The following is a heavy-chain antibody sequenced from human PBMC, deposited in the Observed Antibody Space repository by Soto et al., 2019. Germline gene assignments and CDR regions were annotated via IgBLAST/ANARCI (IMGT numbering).Heavy chain of an antibody. Sequence: QVQLQESGPGLVKPSETLSLRCSVSGGSMSGYSWGWIRQPPGKGLDCIGYIYFAGSIKYSPSLQSRAIISADASKNQFSLTLNSVPAADTAQYFCARAGVDYWTGDAFEIWGPGTMVIVSS. CDR3: ARAGVDYWTGDAFEI. CDR1: GGSMSGYS. CDR2: IYFAGSI. D-gene: IGHD3-3*01. V-gene: IGHV4-59*01. J-gene: IGHJ3*02.